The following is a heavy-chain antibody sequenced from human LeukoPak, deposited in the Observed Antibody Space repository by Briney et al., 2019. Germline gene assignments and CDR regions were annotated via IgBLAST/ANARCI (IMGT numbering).Heavy chain of an antibody. Sequence: SVKVPCKASGGTFSSYAISWVRQAPGQGLEWMGGIIPIFGTANYAQKFQGRVTITTDESTSTAYMELSSLRSEDTAVYYCAREYSGYDSAFDIWGQGTMVTVSS. CDR1: GGTFSSYA. D-gene: IGHD5-12*01. V-gene: IGHV1-69*05. CDR2: IIPIFGTA. J-gene: IGHJ3*02. CDR3: AREYSGYDSAFDI.